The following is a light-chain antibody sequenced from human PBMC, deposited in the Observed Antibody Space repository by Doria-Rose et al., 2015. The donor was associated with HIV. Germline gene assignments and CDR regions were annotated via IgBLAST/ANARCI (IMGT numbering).Light chain of an antibody. Sequence: PGERATLSCRASQSVSSNLAWYQQKPGQAPRLLIYDASNRATGIPARFSGSGSGTDFTLTIGSLEPEDFAVYFCQQRSNWPPIFTFGPGTRVDI. CDR3: QQRSNWPPIFT. J-gene: IGKJ3*01. V-gene: IGKV3-11*01. CDR2: DAS. CDR1: QSVSSN.